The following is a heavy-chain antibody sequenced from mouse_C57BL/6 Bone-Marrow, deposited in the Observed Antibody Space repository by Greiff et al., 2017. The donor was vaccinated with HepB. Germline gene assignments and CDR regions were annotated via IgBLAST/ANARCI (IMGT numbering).Heavy chain of an antibody. CDR2: ISNGGGST. V-gene: IGHV5-12*01. Sequence: EVKVVESGGGLVQPGGSLKLSCAASGFTFSDYYMYWVRQTPEKRLEWVAYISNGGGSTYYPDTVKGRFTISRDNAKNTLYLQMSRLKSEDTAMYYCARRDWDDWYFDVWGTGTTVTVSS. D-gene: IGHD4-1*01. CDR1: GFTFSDYY. CDR3: ARRDWDDWYFDV. J-gene: IGHJ1*03.